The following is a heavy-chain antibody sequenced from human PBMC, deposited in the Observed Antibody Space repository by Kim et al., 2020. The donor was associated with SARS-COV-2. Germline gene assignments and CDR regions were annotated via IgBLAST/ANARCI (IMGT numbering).Heavy chain of an antibody. J-gene: IGHJ5*02. V-gene: IGHV4-39*07. CDR3: ARVPLPRLLWFGELSRGRGWFDP. Sequence: SETLSLTCTVSGGSISSSSYYWGWIRQPPGKGLEWIGSIYYSGSTYYNPSLKSRVTISVDTSKNQFSLKLSSVTAADTAVYYCARVPLPRLLWFGELSRGRGWFDPWGQGTLVTVSS. CDR2: IYYSGST. D-gene: IGHD3-10*01. CDR1: GGSISSSSYY.